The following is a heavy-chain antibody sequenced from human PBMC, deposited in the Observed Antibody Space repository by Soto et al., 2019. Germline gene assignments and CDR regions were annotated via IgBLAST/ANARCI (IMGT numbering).Heavy chain of an antibody. J-gene: IGHJ6*02. CDR2: IIPIFGTA. Sequence: SVKVSCKASGGTFSSYAISWVRQAPGQGLEWMGGIIPIFGTANYAQKFQGRVTITADESTSTAYMELSSLRSEDTAVYYCARDVLNLLMVYGMDVWGQGTTVTVSS. CDR3: ARDVLNLLMVYGMDV. V-gene: IGHV1-69*13. D-gene: IGHD2-8*01. CDR1: GGTFSSYA.